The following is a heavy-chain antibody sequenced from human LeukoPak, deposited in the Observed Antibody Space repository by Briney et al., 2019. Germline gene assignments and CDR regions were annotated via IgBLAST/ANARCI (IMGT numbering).Heavy chain of an antibody. J-gene: IGHJ4*02. D-gene: IGHD6-13*01. CDR3: AKDRAAAGTTYYFDY. Sequence: GGSLRLSCAASGFTFDDYAMHWVRQAPGKGLEWVSGISWNSGSIGYADSVKGRFTISRDNAKNSLYLQMNSLRAEDTALYYCAKDRAAAGTTYYFDYWGQGTLVTVSS. CDR2: ISWNSGSI. CDR1: GFTFDDYA. V-gene: IGHV3-9*01.